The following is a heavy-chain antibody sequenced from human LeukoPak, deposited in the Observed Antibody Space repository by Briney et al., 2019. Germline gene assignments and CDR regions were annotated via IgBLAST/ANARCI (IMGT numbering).Heavy chain of an antibody. CDR2: ISSSSSYI. Sequence: GGSLRLSCAASGFTFSSYSMNWVRQAPGKGLERVSSISSSSSYISYADSVKSRFTISRDNAKNPLYLQMNSLRAEDTAVYYCARDTVTRGYYYYYGMDVWGQGTTVTVSS. CDR1: GFTFSSYS. CDR3: ARDTVTRGYYYYYGMDV. J-gene: IGHJ6*02. D-gene: IGHD4-17*01. V-gene: IGHV3-21*01.